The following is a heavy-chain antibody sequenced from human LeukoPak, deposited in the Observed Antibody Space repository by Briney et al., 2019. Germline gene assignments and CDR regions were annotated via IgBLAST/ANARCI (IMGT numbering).Heavy chain of an antibody. Sequence: GGSLRLSCGASGFKFTNYAMHWVRQAPGKGLEWVAVVSYDGRNEYYADSAKGRFTISRDNAKNTLYLQMNSLRAEDTAIYYCVYSGFDWTYYFDWWGQGTLVTVSS. D-gene: IGHD5-12*01. CDR3: VYSGFDWTYYFDW. CDR2: VSYDGRNE. J-gene: IGHJ4*02. V-gene: IGHV3-30*04. CDR1: GFKFTNYA.